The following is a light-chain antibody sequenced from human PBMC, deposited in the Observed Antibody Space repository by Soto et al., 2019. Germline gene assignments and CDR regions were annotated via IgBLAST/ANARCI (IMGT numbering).Light chain of an antibody. J-gene: IGKJ1*01. CDR3: QQRFSWPRT. V-gene: IGKV3-11*01. CDR2: DTS. Sequence: EIVLTQSPGTLSLSPGERATLSCRASQSIGNNLGWYQQKPGQAPRLLIYDTSNRAPGIPARFSGSGSGTDFTLTISSLEPEDFAVYYCQQRFSWPRTFGQGTKVXIK. CDR1: QSIGNN.